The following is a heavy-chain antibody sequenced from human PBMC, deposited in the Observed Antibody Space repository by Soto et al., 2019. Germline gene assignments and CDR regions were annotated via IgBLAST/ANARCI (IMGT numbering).Heavy chain of an antibody. D-gene: IGHD2-2*01. CDR3: VRTSSY. CDR1: GFTFANFA. V-gene: IGHV3-53*01. Sequence: PGGSLRLSCSGSGFTFANFAMSWVRQAPGGGLEWVSVLYGGGTTHYSDSVKGRFTISRDNSKNTVFLQMNSLRAEDTAVYYCVRTSSYWGQGTRVTVSS. CDR2: LYGGGTT. J-gene: IGHJ4*02.